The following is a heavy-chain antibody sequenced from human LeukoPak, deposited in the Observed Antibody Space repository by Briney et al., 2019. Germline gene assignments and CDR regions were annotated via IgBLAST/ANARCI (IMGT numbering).Heavy chain of an antibody. CDR1: GYTFTDYY. Sequence: ASVKVSCTASGYTFTDYYIHWVRQAPGQGLEWMGWINPNSGGTNHAQKFQGRVTMTKDTSISTAYMELSRLRSDDTAVYFCARAIAVVDYWGQGTLVTVSS. CDR3: ARAIAVVDY. J-gene: IGHJ4*02. D-gene: IGHD6-19*01. CDR2: INPNSGGT. V-gene: IGHV1-2*02.